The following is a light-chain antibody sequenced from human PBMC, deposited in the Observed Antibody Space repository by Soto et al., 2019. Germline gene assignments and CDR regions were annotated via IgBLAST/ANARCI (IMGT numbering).Light chain of an antibody. CDR2: EVS. CDR1: SSDVGGYNY. J-gene: IGLJ1*01. CDR3: NSYAGSNVYV. Sequence: QSALTQPPSASGSPGQSVTISCTGTSSDVGGYNYVSWYQQHPGKAPKLMIYEVSKRPSGVPDRFSGSKSGNTASLTVSGIQAEDEADYYCNSYAGSNVYVFGTGTKLTVL. V-gene: IGLV2-8*01.